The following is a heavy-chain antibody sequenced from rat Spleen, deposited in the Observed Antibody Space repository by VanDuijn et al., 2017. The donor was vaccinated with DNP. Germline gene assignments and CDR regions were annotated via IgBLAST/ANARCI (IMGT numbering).Heavy chain of an antibody. D-gene: IGHD4-1*01. V-gene: IGHV5-31*01. CDR1: GFTFNNYW. CDR2: ISTSGETT. J-gene: IGHJ2*01. CDR3: GRDTGH. Sequence: EVQLAESGGDLVQPGGSLKLSCVASGFTFNNYWMTWIRQVPGKGLEWVASISTSGETTYYPDSVKGRFTVSRDNAKNTLYLKMNSLRSEDTATYYCGRDTGHWGQGVMVTVSS.